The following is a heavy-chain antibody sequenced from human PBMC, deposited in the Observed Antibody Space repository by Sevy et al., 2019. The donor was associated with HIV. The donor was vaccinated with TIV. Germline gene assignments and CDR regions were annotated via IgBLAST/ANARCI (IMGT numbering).Heavy chain of an antibody. CDR2: IWYDGSNK. CDR3: AREVAAADHYYYYGMDV. J-gene: IGHJ6*02. CDR1: GFTFSSYG. V-gene: IGHV3-33*01. Sequence: GGSLRLSCAASGFTFSSYGMHWVRQAPGKGLEWVAVIWYDGSNKYYADSVKGRFTIPRDNSKNTLYLQMNSLRAEDTAVYYCAREVAAADHYYYYGMDVWGQGTTVTVSS. D-gene: IGHD6-13*01.